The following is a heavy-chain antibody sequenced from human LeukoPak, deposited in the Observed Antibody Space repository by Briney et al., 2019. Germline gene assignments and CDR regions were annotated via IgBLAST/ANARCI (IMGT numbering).Heavy chain of an antibody. V-gene: IGHV3-23*01. D-gene: IGHD3-22*01. J-gene: IGHJ4*02. CDR1: GFTFSSYG. CDR3: AKYSHDSSGSYDY. CDR2: ISGSDVST. Sequence: PGGSLRLSCAASGFTFSSYGMSWVRQAPGNGLEWVSAISGSDVSTYYADSMKGRFTISRDNSKNTLYLQMNSLRAEDTAVYYCAKYSHDSSGSYDYWGQGTLVTVSS.